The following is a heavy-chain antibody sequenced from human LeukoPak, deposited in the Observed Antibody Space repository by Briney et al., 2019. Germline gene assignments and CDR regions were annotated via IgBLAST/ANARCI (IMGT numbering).Heavy chain of an antibody. Sequence: GPVKVSCKASGYTFTGYYMHWVRQAPGQGLEWMGWINPNSGGTNYAQKFQGRVTMTRDTSISTAYMELSRLRSDDTAVYYCARARGVGATTYAFDIWGQGTMVTVSS. J-gene: IGHJ3*02. CDR2: INPNSGGT. CDR3: ARARGVGATTYAFDI. CDR1: GYTFTGYY. V-gene: IGHV1-2*02. D-gene: IGHD1-26*01.